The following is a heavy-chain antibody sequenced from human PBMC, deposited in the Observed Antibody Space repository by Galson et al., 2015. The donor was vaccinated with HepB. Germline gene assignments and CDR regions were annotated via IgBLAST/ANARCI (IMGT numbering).Heavy chain of an antibody. D-gene: IGHD2-15*01. CDR1: GGSISSRNW. J-gene: IGHJ5*02. Sequence: ETLSLTCAVSGGSISSRNWWSWVRQPPGKGLEWIGEIYHSGTTNYNPPLKSRLTISVDESKNQFSLKLSSVTAADTAMYYCASLGYCSGTADCYGTSWGQGTLVTVSS. CDR2: IYHSGTT. V-gene: IGHV4-4*02. CDR3: ASLGYCSGTADCYGTS.